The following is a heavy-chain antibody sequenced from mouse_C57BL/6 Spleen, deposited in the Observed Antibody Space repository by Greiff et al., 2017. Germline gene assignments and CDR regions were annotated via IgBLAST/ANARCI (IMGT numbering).Heavy chain of an antibody. Sequence: EVKLVESGGDLVKPGGSLKLSCAASGFTFSSYGMSWVRQTPDKRLEWVATISSGGSYTYYPDSVKGRFTISRDKAKNTLYLQMSSLKSEDTAMYYCARQGRLDYWGQGTTLTVSS. J-gene: IGHJ2*01. CDR3: ARQGRLDY. CDR1: GFTFSSYG. V-gene: IGHV5-6*02. CDR2: ISSGGSYT.